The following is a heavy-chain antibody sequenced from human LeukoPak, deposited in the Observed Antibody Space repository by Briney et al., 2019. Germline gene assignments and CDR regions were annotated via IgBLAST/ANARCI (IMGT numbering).Heavy chain of an antibody. D-gene: IGHD6-19*01. CDR1: GFTVSSKY. J-gene: IGHJ4*02. V-gene: IGHV3-53*01. CDR2: IYASGST. Sequence: GGSLRLSCAASGFTVSSKYLTWVRQAPGKGLEWVSLIYASGSTTYADSVKGRFIISRDNSRNTLYLQMNSLRAEDTAVYYCATGGSSGSYHFEYWGQGTLVTVSS. CDR3: ATGGSSGSYHFEY.